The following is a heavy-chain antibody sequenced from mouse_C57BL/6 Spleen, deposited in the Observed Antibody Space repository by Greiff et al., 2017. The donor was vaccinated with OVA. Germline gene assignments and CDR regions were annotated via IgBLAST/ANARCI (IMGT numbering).Heavy chain of an antibody. Sequence: EVQLVESGGGLVKPGGSLKLSCAASGFTFSSYAMSWVRQTPEKRLEWVGTISDGGSYTYYPDNVKGRSTISTDKAKNNPYLQMSHLKSEDTAMYYCARDQDYYDSSYEGDAMDYWGQGTSVTVSS. CDR2: ISDGGSYT. V-gene: IGHV5-4*01. J-gene: IGHJ4*01. D-gene: IGHD1-1*01. CDR3: ARDQDYYDSSYEGDAMDY. CDR1: GFTFSSYA.